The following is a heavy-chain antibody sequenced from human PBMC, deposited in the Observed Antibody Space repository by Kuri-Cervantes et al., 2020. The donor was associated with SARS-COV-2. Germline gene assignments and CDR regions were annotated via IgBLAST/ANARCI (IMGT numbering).Heavy chain of an antibody. Sequence: ESLKISCTVSGGSISSSSYYWGWIRQPPGKGLEWIGSIYYSGSTYYNPSLKSRVTISVDTSKNQFSLKLSSVTAADTAVYYCASRNDDLWSGPPYYYYYMDVWGKGTTVTVSS. CDR1: GGSISSSSYY. CDR2: IYYSGST. J-gene: IGHJ6*03. V-gene: IGHV4-39*07. D-gene: IGHD3-3*01. CDR3: ASRNDDLWSGPPYYYYYMDV.